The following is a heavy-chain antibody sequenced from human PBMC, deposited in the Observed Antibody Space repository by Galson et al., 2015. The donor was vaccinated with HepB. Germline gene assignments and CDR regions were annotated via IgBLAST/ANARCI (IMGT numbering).Heavy chain of an antibody. CDR2: IRADGTKR. J-gene: IGHJ5*02. CDR3: AKNYGDYIYDPLDL. Sequence: SLRLSCAASTLILWKYAMTWVRQAPGKGLEWVSVIRADGTKRRYADSVRGRFTLSRDNSKNTLYLQMDDLRLEDTAIYLCAKNYGDYIYDPLDLWGRGTLVTVSS. CDR1: TLILWKYA. V-gene: IGHV3-23*01. D-gene: IGHD4-17*01.